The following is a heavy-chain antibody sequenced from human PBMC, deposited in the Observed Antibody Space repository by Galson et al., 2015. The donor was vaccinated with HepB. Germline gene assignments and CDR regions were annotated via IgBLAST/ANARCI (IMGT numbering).Heavy chain of an antibody. J-gene: IGHJ4*02. CDR3: ARDGAEATPNDY. Sequence: SLRLSCAASGFSFSSYWMHWVRQAPGKGLAWISGIKTDGTITVYADSVKGRLTISRDNAKNTLYLQMNSLSDDDTAMYYCARDGAEATPNDYWGQGTLVTVSS. CDR2: IKTDGTIT. CDR1: GFSFSSYW. V-gene: IGHV3-74*01. D-gene: IGHD2-15*01.